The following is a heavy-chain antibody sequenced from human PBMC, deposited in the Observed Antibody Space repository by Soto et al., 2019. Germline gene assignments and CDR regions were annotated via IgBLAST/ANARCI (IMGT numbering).Heavy chain of an antibody. CDR1: GYTISSNA. CDR2: ISAYNDNT. CDR3: ARGTGGNWAAFDI. V-gene: IGHV1-18*01. Sequence: SVKLSCKHCGYTISSNAISWVRQAPGQGLEWMGWISAYNDNTNYVQKLQGRVTMTTDTSTSTAYMELRSLRSDDTAVYYCARGTGGNWAAFDIWGQGTMVT. D-gene: IGHD2-15*01. J-gene: IGHJ3*02.